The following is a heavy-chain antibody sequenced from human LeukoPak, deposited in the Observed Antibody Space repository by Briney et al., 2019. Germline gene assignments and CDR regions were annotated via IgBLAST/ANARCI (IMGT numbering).Heavy chain of an antibody. Sequence: PGRCLRLSCAASGFTFSDYSMNWVRQAPGKGLECVSYIDGSGATTSFAASVKGRFTISRDNAKNSLDLQMNSLRDEDTAVYYCSRRFDCWGQGTLVTVSS. CDR2: IDGSGATT. J-gene: IGHJ4*02. V-gene: IGHV3-48*02. CDR3: SRRFDC. CDR1: GFTFSDYS.